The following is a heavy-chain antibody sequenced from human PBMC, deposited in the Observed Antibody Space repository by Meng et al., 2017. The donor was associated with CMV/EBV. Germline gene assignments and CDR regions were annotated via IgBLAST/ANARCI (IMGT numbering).Heavy chain of an antibody. CDR1: GGSISSGDYY. V-gene: IGHV4-30-4*08. CDR2: IYYSGST. Sequence: QVARRESGPGLVNPSQTLTLTCTVCGGSISSGDYYWSWIRQPPGKGLEWIGYIYYSGSTYYNPSLKSRVTISVDTSKNQFSLKLSSVTAADTAVYYCAREGDNPFDYWGQGTLVTVSS. D-gene: IGHD2-21*02. J-gene: IGHJ4*02. CDR3: AREGDNPFDY.